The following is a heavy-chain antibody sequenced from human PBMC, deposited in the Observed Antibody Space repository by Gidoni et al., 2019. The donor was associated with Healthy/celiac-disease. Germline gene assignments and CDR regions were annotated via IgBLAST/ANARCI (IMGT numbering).Heavy chain of an antibody. CDR2: INHSGST. J-gene: IGHJ6*03. CDR1: GGSFSGYY. Sequence: QVQLQQWGAGLLKPSETLCLTCAVYGGSFSGYYWSWIRQPPGKGLEWIGEINHSGSTNYNPSLKSRVTISVDTSKNQFSLKLSSVTAADTAVYYCARRPINWVRYYYMDVWGKGTTVTVSS. V-gene: IGHV4-34*01. CDR3: ARRPINWVRYYYMDV. D-gene: IGHD7-27*01.